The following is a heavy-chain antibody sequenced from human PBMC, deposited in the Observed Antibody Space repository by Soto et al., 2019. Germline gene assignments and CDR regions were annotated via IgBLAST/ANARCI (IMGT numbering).Heavy chain of an antibody. CDR2: IYSGGST. Sequence: PGGSLRLSCAASGFTVSSNYMSWVRQAPGKGLEWVSVIYSGGSTYYADSVKGRFTISRDNSKNTLYLQMNSLRAEDTAVYYCARDLNDILTGYSHYYYGMDVWGQGT. CDR3: ARDLNDILTGYSHYYYGMDV. J-gene: IGHJ6*02. CDR1: GFTVSSNY. D-gene: IGHD3-9*01. V-gene: IGHV3-66*01.